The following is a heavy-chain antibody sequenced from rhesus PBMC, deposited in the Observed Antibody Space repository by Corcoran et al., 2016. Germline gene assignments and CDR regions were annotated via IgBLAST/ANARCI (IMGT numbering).Heavy chain of an antibody. Sequence: QVQLQESGPGLVKPSETLSLTCAFSGGSFSSYWWSWVRQPPGKGLEWIGEINGNSGSTNNNPSLKRRVTISKDASKNQFARKLSSVTAADTAVYYCARVPGRYWGQGVLVTVSS. CDR1: GGSFSSYW. J-gene: IGHJ4*01. CDR2: INGNSGST. V-gene: IGHV4-80*01. CDR3: ARVPGRY.